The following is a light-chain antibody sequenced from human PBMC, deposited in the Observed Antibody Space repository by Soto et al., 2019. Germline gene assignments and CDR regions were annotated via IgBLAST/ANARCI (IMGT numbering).Light chain of an antibody. Sequence: QSVLTQPPSASGSPGQSVTISCTGTSSDVGGYDYVSWYQQHPGKAPKLMIYEVNIRPSGVSDRFSGSKSGNTASLTVSGLEAEDEADYDCSSYTGGSPTNVFGTGTKLTVL. J-gene: IGLJ1*01. CDR2: EVN. CDR3: SSYTGGSPTNV. V-gene: IGLV2-8*01. CDR1: SSDVGGYDY.